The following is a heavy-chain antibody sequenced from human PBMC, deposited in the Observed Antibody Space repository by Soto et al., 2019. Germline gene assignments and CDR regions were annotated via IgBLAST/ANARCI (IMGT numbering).Heavy chain of an antibody. J-gene: IGHJ4*02. CDR3: ARHPVVVPAAINYFDS. CDR2: IYYSGST. V-gene: IGHV4-59*01. D-gene: IGHD2-2*02. CDR1: GGSIRSYY. Sequence: PSETLSLTCSVSGGSIRSYYWSWIRQPPGKGLEWIGYIYYSGSTNYNPSLKSRVSISVDTSKNQFSLKLSSVTAADTAVYYCARHPVVVPAAINYFDSWGQGTLVTVSS.